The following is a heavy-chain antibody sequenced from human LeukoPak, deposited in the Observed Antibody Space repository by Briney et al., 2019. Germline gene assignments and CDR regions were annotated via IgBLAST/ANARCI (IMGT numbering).Heavy chain of an antibody. J-gene: IGHJ4*02. Sequence: ASVKVSCKASGYTFTSYAMNWVQQAPGQGLEWMGWINTNTGNPTYAQGFTGRFVFSSDTSVSTAYLQISSLKAEDTAVYYCARLLGIAVAGPSLYWGQGTLATVSS. CDR3: ARLLGIAVAGPSLY. CDR1: GYTFTSYA. CDR2: INTNTGNP. V-gene: IGHV7-4-1*02. D-gene: IGHD6-19*01.